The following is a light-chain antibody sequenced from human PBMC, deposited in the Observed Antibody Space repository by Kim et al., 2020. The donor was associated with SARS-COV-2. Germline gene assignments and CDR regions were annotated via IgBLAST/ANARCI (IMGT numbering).Light chain of an antibody. Sequence: VSPGARATLTCGASQSISTNLAWYQQKSGQAPRLLIYNAFARATGIPARFSGSVSGTEFTLTISSLQSEDFAVYYCQQYSNWPSTFGGGTKVEIK. J-gene: IGKJ4*01. V-gene: IGKV3-15*01. CDR2: NAF. CDR1: QSISTN. CDR3: QQYSNWPST.